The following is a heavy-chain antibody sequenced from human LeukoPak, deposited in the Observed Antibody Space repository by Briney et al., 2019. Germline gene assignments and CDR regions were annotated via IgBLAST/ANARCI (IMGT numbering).Heavy chain of an antibody. CDR1: GYTFTGYY. Sequence: GASVKVSCKASGYTFTGYYIHWVRQAPGQGLEWMGIINPSGGSTSYAQKFQGRVTMTRDTSTSTVYMELSSLRSEDTAVYYCASGSLTWGTYYYYGMDVWGQGTTVTVSS. V-gene: IGHV1-46*01. D-gene: IGHD1-26*01. CDR2: INPSGGST. CDR3: ASGSLTWGTYYYYGMDV. J-gene: IGHJ6*02.